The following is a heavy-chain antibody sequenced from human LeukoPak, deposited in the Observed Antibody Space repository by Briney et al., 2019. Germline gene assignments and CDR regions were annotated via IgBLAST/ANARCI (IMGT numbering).Heavy chain of an antibody. J-gene: IGHJ6*02. Sequence: GESLKISCKGSGYSLTSYWIGWVRQMPGKGLEWMGIIYPGDSDTRYSPSFQGQVTISADKSISTAYLQWSSLKASDTAMYYCARQSRGYSYGMDVWGQGTTVTVSS. CDR2: IYPGDSDT. CDR1: GYSLTSYW. CDR3: ARQSRGYSYGMDV. V-gene: IGHV5-51*01. D-gene: IGHD5-18*01.